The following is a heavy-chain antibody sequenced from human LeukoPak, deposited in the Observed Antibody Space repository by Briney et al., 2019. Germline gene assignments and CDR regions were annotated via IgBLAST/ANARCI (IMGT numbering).Heavy chain of an antibody. Sequence: SSETLSLTCTVSGGSISSGGYYWSWIRQHPGKGLGWIGYIYYSGSTYYNPSLKSRVTISVDTSKNQFSLKLSSVTAADTAVYYCARDRSYYDSSGFDYWGQGTLVTVSS. CDR1: GGSISSGGYY. CDR2: IYYSGST. V-gene: IGHV4-31*03. CDR3: ARDRSYYDSSGFDY. D-gene: IGHD3-22*01. J-gene: IGHJ4*02.